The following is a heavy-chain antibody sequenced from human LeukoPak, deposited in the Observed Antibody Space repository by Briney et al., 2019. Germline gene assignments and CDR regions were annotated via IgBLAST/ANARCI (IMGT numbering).Heavy chain of an antibody. CDR3: ARDPTFLEWLLTGPKHNWFDP. V-gene: IGHV4-39*07. D-gene: IGHD3-3*02. Sequence: PSETLSLTCTVSGGSISSSSYYWGWIRQPPGKGLEWIGSIYYSGSTYYNPSLKSRVTISVDTSKNQFSLKLSSVTAADTAVYYCARDPTFLEWLLTGPKHNWFDPWGQGTLVTVSS. J-gene: IGHJ5*02. CDR2: IYYSGST. CDR1: GGSISSSSYY.